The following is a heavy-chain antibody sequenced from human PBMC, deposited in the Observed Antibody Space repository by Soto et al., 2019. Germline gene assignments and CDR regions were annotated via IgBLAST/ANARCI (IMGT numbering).Heavy chain of an antibody. Sequence: QVQLVQSGAEEKKPGASVKVSCKASGYTFTGYAMHWVRQAPGQRLEWMGWINAGNGNTKYSQKFQGRVTITRDTSASTAYMELSSLRSEDTAVYYRARAVAVPAAFDYWGQGTLVTVSS. CDR3: ARAVAVPAAFDY. CDR1: GYTFTGYA. CDR2: INAGNGNT. D-gene: IGHD6-19*01. V-gene: IGHV1-3*05. J-gene: IGHJ4*02.